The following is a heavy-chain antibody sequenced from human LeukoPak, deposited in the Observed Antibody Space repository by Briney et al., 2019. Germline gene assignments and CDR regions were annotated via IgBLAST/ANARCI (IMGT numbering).Heavy chain of an antibody. CDR3: ARGRLTPMVRGSLDY. J-gene: IGHJ4*02. CDR1: GGSFSGYY. Sequence: PSETLSHTCAVYGGSFSGYYWSWIRQPPGKGLEWIGEINHSGSTNYNPSLKSRVTISVDTSKNQFSLKLSSVTAADTAVYYCARGRLTPMVRGSLDYWGQGTLVTVSS. D-gene: IGHD3-10*01. CDR2: INHSGST. V-gene: IGHV4-34*01.